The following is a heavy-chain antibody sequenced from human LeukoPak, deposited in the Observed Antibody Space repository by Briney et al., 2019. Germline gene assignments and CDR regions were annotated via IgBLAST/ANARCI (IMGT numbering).Heavy chain of an antibody. CDR2: ISAYNGNT. J-gene: IGHJ6*02. CDR1: GYTFTSYG. D-gene: IGHD3-3*01. V-gene: IGHV1-18*01. Sequence: ASVKVSCKASGYTFTSYGISWVRQAPGQGLEWMGWISAYNGNTNYAQKLQGRVTMTTDTSTSTAYMELRSLRSDDTAVYYCAREPQTRNKYYDFWSGYYGPQNYYGMDVWGQGTTVTVSS. CDR3: AREPQTRNKYYDFWSGYYGPQNYYGMDV.